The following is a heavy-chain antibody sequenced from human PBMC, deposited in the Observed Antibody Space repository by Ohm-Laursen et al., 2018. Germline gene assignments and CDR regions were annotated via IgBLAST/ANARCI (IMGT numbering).Heavy chain of an antibody. Sequence: GTLSLTCTVSGGSISSYYWSWIRQPAGKGLEWIGRIYTSGSTNYNPSLKSRVTMSVDTSKNQFSLKLSSVIAADTAVYYCARDAGSYYDFWSGSDAFDIWGQGTIVTVSS. V-gene: IGHV4-4*07. CDR3: ARDAGSYYDFWSGSDAFDI. D-gene: IGHD3-3*01. CDR2: IYTSGST. CDR1: GGSISSYY. J-gene: IGHJ3*02.